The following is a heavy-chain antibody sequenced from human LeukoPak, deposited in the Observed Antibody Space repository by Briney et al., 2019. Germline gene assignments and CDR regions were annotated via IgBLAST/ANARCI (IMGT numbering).Heavy chain of an antibody. CDR2: INRDGSEK. CDR3: AAGTSGYNPY. J-gene: IGHJ4*02. Sequence: GGSLRLSCAVSGFTFTYYWMTWVRQAPGKGLEWVANINRDGSEKYYVDSVKGRFTISRDNAKNSLYLQMNSLRAEDTAVYYCAAGTSGYNPYWGQGTLVTVSS. V-gene: IGHV3-7*02. CDR1: GFTFTYYW. D-gene: IGHD1-14*01.